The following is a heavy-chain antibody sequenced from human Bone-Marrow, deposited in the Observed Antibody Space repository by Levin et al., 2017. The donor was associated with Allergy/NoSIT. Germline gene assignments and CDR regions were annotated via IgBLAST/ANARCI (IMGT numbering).Heavy chain of an antibody. D-gene: IGHD4-17*01. CDR1: GGTFSSYA. V-gene: IGHV1-69*13. CDR3: ARVVFGTAVTKEFYGCFDY. J-gene: IGHJ4*02. Sequence: VASVKVSCKASGGTFSSYAISWVRQAPGQGLEWMGGIIPIFGTANYAQKFQGRVTITADESTSTAYMELSSLRSEDTAVYYCARVVFGTAVTKEFYGCFDYWGQGTLVTVSS. CDR2: IIPIFGTA.